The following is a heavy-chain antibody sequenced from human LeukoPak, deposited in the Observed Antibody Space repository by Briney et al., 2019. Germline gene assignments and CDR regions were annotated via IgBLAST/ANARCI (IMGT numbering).Heavy chain of an antibody. D-gene: IGHD6-19*01. CDR2: INVGGNTT. Sequence: QAGGPLRLSCAASVFAFTSFVMGWVCQSPGEGLEWLSTINVGGNTTFYADSVKGRFTISRDNSKNTLYLHMDGLRPDDTAIYYCTKELHVAVAVADYYYFYMDVWGRGTAVSVSS. V-gene: IGHV3-23*01. CDR3: TKELHVAVAVADYYYFYMDV. J-gene: IGHJ6*03. CDR1: VFAFTSFV.